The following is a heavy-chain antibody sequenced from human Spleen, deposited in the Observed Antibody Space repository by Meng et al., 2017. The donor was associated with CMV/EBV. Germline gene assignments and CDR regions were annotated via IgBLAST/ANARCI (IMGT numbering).Heavy chain of an antibody. D-gene: IGHD2-2*01. V-gene: IGHV1-18*01. CDR3: ARADVFAVARHDVVLVPSPPGYGMDV. Sequence: ASVKVSCKTSGYTFSNYGISWVRQAPGQGLEWMGWINTYNGNTNYAQKFQGRVTMTTDTSTSTAYMEVRSLRSEDTAVYYCARADVFAVARHDVVLVPSPPGYGMDVWGQGTTVTVSS. CDR2: INTYNGNT. CDR1: GYTFSNYG. J-gene: IGHJ6*02.